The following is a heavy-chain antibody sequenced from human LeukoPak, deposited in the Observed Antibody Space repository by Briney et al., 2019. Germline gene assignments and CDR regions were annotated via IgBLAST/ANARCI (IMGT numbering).Heavy chain of an antibody. Sequence: PGGSLRLSCAASGFTFSSYAMSWVRRAPGKGLEWVSGISSSGTSTYYADSVKGRFTISRDNSKNTLYLQMNSLRAEDTALYYCAKGPYDYVWGTYLDCWGQGTLVTASS. CDR2: ISSSGTST. CDR1: GFTFSSYA. J-gene: IGHJ4*02. CDR3: AKGPYDYVWGTYLDC. V-gene: IGHV3-23*01. D-gene: IGHD3-16*02.